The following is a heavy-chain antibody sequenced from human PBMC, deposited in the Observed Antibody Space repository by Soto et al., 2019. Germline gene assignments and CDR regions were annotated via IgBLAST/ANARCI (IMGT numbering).Heavy chain of an antibody. Sequence: GGSLRLSCAASGFTFRSYAMSWVRQAPGKGLEWVSAVSASGTGTYYSDSVKGRFTISRDNSKNTLYLQMNSLRAEDTALYYCARDQGASYGLYYFDYWGQGTPVTVSS. CDR2: VSASGTGT. D-gene: IGHD5-18*01. J-gene: IGHJ4*02. CDR3: ARDQGASYGLYYFDY. V-gene: IGHV3-23*01. CDR1: GFTFRSYA.